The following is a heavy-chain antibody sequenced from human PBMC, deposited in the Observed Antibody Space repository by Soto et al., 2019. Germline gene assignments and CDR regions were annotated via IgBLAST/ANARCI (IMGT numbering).Heavy chain of an antibody. Sequence: QVQLVQSGAEVKKPGSSVKVSCKASGGTFSSYTISWVRQAPGQGLEWMGRIIPILGIANYAQKFQGRVTITEDKSTSTAYMELSSLRSEDTAVYYCASSSGDSSGYFYWGQGTLVTVSS. V-gene: IGHV1-69*02. CDR1: GGTFSSYT. CDR3: ASSSGDSSGYFY. D-gene: IGHD3-22*01. CDR2: IIPILGIA. J-gene: IGHJ4*02.